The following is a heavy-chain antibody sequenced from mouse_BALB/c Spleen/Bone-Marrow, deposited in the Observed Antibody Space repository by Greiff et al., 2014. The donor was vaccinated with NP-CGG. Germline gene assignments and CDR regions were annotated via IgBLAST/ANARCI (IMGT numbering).Heavy chain of an antibody. CDR2: IDPANGNT. D-gene: IGHD1-1*01. V-gene: IGHV14-3*02. J-gene: IGHJ3*01. CDR1: GFNIKDTY. CDR3: AAYYYGSSQFAY. Sequence: EVQLQQSGAELVKPGASVKLSCTASGFNIKDTYMHWVKQRPEQGLEWIGRIDPANGNTKYDPKFQGKATITADTSSNTAYLQLSSLTSEDTAVYHCAAYYYGSSQFAYWGQGTLVTVSA.